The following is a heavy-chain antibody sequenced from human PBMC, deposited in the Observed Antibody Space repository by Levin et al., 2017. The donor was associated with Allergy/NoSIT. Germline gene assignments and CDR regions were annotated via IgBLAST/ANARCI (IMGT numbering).Heavy chain of an antibody. CDR3: AKGGDLIAAAGVIDY. Sequence: LSLTCAASGFTFDGYAMHWVRQAPRKGLEWVSGISWNGGTIGYADSVKGRFTISRDNAKNSLYLQMNTLRAEDTALYFCAKGGDLIAAAGVIDYWGQGTLVTVSS. J-gene: IGHJ4*02. CDR2: ISWNGGTI. V-gene: IGHV3-9*01. D-gene: IGHD6-13*01. CDR1: GFTFDGYA.